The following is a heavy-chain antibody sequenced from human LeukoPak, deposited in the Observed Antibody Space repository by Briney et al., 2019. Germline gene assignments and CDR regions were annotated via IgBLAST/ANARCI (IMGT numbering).Heavy chain of an antibody. CDR3: AKFPPGDWLPESWEFDY. V-gene: IGHV3-30*02. D-gene: IGHD3-9*01. CDR2: IRYDGSNK. J-gene: IGHJ4*02. CDR1: GFTFSSYG. Sequence: GGSLRLSCAASGFTFSSYGMNWARQAPGKGLEWVAFIRYDGSNKYYADSVKGRFTISRDNSKNTLYLQMNSLRAEVTAVYYCAKFPPGDWLPESWEFDYWGQRTLVTVSS.